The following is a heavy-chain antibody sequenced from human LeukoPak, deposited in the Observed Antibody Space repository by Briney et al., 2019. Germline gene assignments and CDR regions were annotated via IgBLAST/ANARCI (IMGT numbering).Heavy chain of an antibody. J-gene: IGHJ4*02. CDR2: ISSSSSYI. Sequence: RGSLRLSCAASGFTFSSYSMNWVRQAPGKGLEWVSPISSSSSYIYYADSVKGRFTISRDNAKNSLYLQMNSLRAEDTAVYYCARGKSIAAAGNDYWGQGTLVTVSS. CDR3: ARGKSIAAAGNDY. D-gene: IGHD6-13*01. CDR1: GFTFSSYS. V-gene: IGHV3-21*01.